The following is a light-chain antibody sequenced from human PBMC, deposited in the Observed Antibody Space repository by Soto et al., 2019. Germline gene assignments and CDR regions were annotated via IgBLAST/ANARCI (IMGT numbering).Light chain of an antibody. CDR2: GNS. CDR3: QSYDSSLSVV. V-gene: IGLV1-40*01. J-gene: IGLJ2*01. CDR1: SSNIGAGYD. Sequence: QSVLTQPPSVSGAPGQRVTISCTGSSSNIGAGYDVHWYQQLPGTAPKLLIYGNSNRPSGVPDRFSGSKSGTSASLAITGLQAEDEADYYCQSYDSSLSVVFGGGTTLTVL.